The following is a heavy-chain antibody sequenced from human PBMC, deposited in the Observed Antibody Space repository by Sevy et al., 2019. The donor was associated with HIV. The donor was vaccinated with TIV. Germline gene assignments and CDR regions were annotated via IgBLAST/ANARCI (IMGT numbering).Heavy chain of an antibody. Sequence: SETLSLTCTVSGGSISSYYWSGIRQPARKGLEWIGRIYTSRSTNYNPSLKSRVTMSVDTSKNQFSLKLSSVTAADTAVYYCARDQYYDFWSGYYDPYYYYGMDVWGQGTTVTVSS. D-gene: IGHD3-3*01. CDR2: IYTSRST. CDR3: ARDQYYDFWSGYYDPYYYYGMDV. V-gene: IGHV4-4*07. J-gene: IGHJ6*02. CDR1: GGSISSYY.